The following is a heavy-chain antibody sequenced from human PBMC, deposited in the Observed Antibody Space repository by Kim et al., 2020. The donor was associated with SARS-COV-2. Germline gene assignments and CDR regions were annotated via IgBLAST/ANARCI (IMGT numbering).Heavy chain of an antibody. D-gene: IGHD6-13*01. CDR2: T. CDR3: ARGIAAAGVDY. Sequence: TNPNPSLKSRVPISVDKSKNQFSLKLSSVTAADTAVYYCARGIAAAGVDYWGQGTLVTVSS. J-gene: IGHJ4*02. V-gene: IGHV4-4*02.